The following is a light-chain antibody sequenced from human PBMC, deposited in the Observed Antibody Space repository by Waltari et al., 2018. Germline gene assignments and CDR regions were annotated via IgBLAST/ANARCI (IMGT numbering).Light chain of an antibody. CDR3: AAWDDSLSGWV. CDR2: SNK. Sequence: SVLTQPPSASGTPGQGVTISCSGRGSNIGNNYGYWYQQLPGTAPKLLIYSNKQRPSGVPYRFSGSKSGTSASLGISGLRSEDEADYYCAAWDDSLSGWVFGGGTKLTVL. V-gene: IGLV1-47*02. J-gene: IGLJ3*02. CDR1: GSNIGNNY.